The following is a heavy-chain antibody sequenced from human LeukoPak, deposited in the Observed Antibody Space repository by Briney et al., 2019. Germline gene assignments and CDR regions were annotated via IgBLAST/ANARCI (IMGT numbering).Heavy chain of an antibody. CDR3: ARGGVVEYAFGI. CDR1: GFTFSSYS. J-gene: IGHJ3*02. V-gene: IGHV3-21*01. D-gene: IGHD2-2*01. CDR2: ISSSSSCI. Sequence: GGSLRLSCAASGFTFSSYSMNWVRQAPGKGLEWVSSISSSSSCIYYADSVKGRFTISRDNAKNSLYLQMNSLRAEDTAVYYCARGGVVEYAFGIWGQGTMVTVSS.